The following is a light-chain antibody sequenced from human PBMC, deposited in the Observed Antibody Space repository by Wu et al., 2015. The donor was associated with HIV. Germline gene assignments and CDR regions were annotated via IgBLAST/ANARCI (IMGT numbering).Light chain of an antibody. J-gene: IGKJ1*01. Sequence: EIVMTQSPDTLSVSPGEGATLSCRASQSVSTNVAWYQHRRGQAPRLLIYDASTRATGIPARFSGSGSGTEFTLTINRMQSEDFAVYYCHQYNNWPPKSTFGQGPRWKSN. V-gene: IGKV3-15*01. CDR3: HQYNNWPPKST. CDR2: DAS. CDR1: QSVSTN.